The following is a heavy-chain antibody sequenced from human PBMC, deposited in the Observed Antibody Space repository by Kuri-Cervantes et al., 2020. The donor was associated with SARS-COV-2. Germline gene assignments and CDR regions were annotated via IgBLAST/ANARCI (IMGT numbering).Heavy chain of an antibody. CDR3: ARDGGKGHGPGLYYWYFNL. Sequence: GGSLRLSCAVSGFTFSNYGIHWVRQAPGKGLEWVAVISYDGGNEYYADSVKGRFTISRDNSKNTLYLQMNSLRPEDTAVYYCARDGGKGHGPGLYYWYFNLWGRGTLVTVSS. CDR2: ISYDGGNE. J-gene: IGHJ2*01. CDR1: GFTFSNYG. D-gene: IGHD2-15*01. V-gene: IGHV3-30*03.